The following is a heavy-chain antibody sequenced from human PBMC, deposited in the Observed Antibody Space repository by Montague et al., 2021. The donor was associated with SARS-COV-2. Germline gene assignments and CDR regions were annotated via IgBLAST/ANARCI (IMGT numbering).Heavy chain of an antibody. CDR2: INHSGST. Sequence: SETLSFTCAVYGGSFSGYYWSWIRQPPGKGLEWIGEINHSGSTNYNPSLKSRVTISVDTSKNRFSLKLSSVTAADTAVYYCARGRTVTTFYYYYYYGMDVWGQGTTVTVSS. CDR1: GGSFSGYY. D-gene: IGHD4-17*01. CDR3: ARGRTVTTFYYYYYYGMDV. J-gene: IGHJ6*02. V-gene: IGHV4-34*01.